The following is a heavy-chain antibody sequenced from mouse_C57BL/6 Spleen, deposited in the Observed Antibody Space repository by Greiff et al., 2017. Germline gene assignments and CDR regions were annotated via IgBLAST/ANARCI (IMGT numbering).Heavy chain of an antibody. CDR3: ARGDYSNYGFAY. Sequence: EVQLQQSGPELVKPGASVKISCKASGYTFTDYYMNWVQQSHGKSLEWIGDINPNNGGTSYNQKFKGKATLTVDKSSSTAYMELRSLTSEDSAVYYCARGDYSNYGFAYWGQGTLVTVSA. CDR1: GYTFTDYY. D-gene: IGHD2-5*01. CDR2: INPNNGGT. V-gene: IGHV1-26*01. J-gene: IGHJ3*01.